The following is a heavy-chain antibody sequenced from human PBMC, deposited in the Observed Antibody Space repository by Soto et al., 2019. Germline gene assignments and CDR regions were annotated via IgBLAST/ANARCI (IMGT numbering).Heavy chain of an antibody. D-gene: IGHD1-26*01. V-gene: IGHV1-18*01. CDR1: GYTFTGYG. CDR3: ARVGATEGGMDV. J-gene: IGHJ6*02. Sequence: QVQLVQSGVEVKKPGASVKVSCRASGYTFTGYGISWVRQAPGQGLEWMGWISAYNGNTNYAQKVQGRVTMTTDTSTSTAHMELRSLRSDDTAVFYCARVGATEGGMDVWGQGTTVTVSS. CDR2: ISAYNGNT.